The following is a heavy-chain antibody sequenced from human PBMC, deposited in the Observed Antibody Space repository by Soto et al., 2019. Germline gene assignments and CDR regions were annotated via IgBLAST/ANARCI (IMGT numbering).Heavy chain of an antibody. CDR1: GGTFSSYA. CDR3: ARGFCSGGSCYENWFDP. J-gene: IGHJ5*02. V-gene: IGHV1-69*12. D-gene: IGHD2-15*01. Sequence: QVQLVQSGAEVKKPGSSVKVSCKASGGTFSSYAISWVRQAPGQGLEWMGGIIPIFGTANYAQKFQGRVTITADESTSTANMELSRLRSEDTAVYYCARGFCSGGSCYENWFDPWGQGTLVTVSS. CDR2: IIPIFGTA.